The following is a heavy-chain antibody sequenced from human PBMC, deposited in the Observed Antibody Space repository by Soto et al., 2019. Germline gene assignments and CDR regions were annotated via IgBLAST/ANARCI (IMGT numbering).Heavy chain of an antibody. J-gene: IGHJ5*02. CDR2: ISGSGTTI. V-gene: IGHV3-48*04. CDR3: TRDASRDSSARGWFDP. Sequence: GGSLRLSCAASGFTFSSYYMTWVRQPPGKGLEWVSYISGSGTTIYYTDALRGRFTISRDNAKNSLHLQMNSLRAEDTAVYYCTRDASRDSSARGWFDPWGPGTLVTVS. D-gene: IGHD6-13*01. CDR1: GFTFSSYY.